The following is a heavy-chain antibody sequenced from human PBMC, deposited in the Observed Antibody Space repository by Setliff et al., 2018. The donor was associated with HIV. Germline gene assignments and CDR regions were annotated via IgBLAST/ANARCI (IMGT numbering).Heavy chain of an antibody. J-gene: IGHJ4*02. V-gene: IGHV4-30-2*01. CDR2: IYHSGSA. D-gene: IGHD2-21*02. CDR1: NGSISSGVSY. Sequence: SETLSLTCAVSNGSISSGVSYWSWIRQLPGKGLEWIGHIYHSGSAIYNPSLNSRVIISADRSKNQFSLKVNSVTAADTAVYYCARHPIYCGDCYSSGGMGPADYWGQGTLVTVSS. CDR3: ARHPIYCGDCYSSGGMGPADY.